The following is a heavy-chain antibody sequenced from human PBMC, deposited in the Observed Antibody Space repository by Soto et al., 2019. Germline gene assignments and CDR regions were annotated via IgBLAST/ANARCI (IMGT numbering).Heavy chain of an antibody. D-gene: IGHD2-15*01. CDR3: ARRYCSGGSCYMNVFDI. V-gene: IGHV1-3*01. Sequence: GASGKVSCKASGYTFTSYAMHWVRQAPGQRLEWMGWINAGNGNTKYSQKFQGRVTITRDTSASTAYMELSSLRSEDTAVYYCARRYCSGGSCYMNVFDIWGQGIMVTVSS. CDR1: GYTFTSYA. CDR2: INAGNGNT. J-gene: IGHJ3*02.